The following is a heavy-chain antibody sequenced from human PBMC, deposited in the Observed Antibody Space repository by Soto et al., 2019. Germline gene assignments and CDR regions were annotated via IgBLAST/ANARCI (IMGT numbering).Heavy chain of an antibody. CDR2: IYSGGST. CDR1: GFTVSSNY. V-gene: IGHV3-53*04. J-gene: IGHJ6*02. Sequence: GGSLRLSCAASGFTVSSNYMSWVRQAPGKGLEWVSVIYSGGSTYYADSVKGRFTISRHNSKNTLYLQMNSLRAEDTAVYYCAREGNCSGGSCRHYYYGMDVWGQGTTVTVS. D-gene: IGHD2-15*01. CDR3: AREGNCSGGSCRHYYYGMDV.